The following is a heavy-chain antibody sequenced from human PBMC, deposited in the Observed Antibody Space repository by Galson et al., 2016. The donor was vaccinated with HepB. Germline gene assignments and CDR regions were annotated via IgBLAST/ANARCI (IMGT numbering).Heavy chain of an antibody. Sequence: SLRLSCAASGFTFSDYYMSWIRQAPGKGLEWVSYISSGSTYTNYADSVKGRFTISRDNAKNSLYLEMNSLRAEETAIYYCARQDYSDGSGYWGQGTLVTVSS. CDR3: ARQDYSDGSGY. V-gene: IGHV3-11*06. J-gene: IGHJ4*02. D-gene: IGHD4-17*01. CDR2: ISSGSTYT. CDR1: GFTFSDYY.